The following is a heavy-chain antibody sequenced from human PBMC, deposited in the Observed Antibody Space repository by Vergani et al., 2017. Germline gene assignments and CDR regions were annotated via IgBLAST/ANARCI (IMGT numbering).Heavy chain of an antibody. V-gene: IGHV1-18*01. J-gene: IGHJ6*03. CDR2: ISAYNGNT. CDR3: ARDQPYYDFWSGYTYYYYYYYMDV. Sequence: VQLVQSGAEVKKPGASVKVSCKASGYTFTSYGISWVRQAPGQGLEWMGWISAYNGNTNYAQKLQGRVTMTTDTSTSTDYMELRSLRSDDTAVYYCARDQPYYDFWSGYTYYYYYYYMDVWGKGTTVTVSS. D-gene: IGHD3-3*01. CDR1: GYTFTSYG.